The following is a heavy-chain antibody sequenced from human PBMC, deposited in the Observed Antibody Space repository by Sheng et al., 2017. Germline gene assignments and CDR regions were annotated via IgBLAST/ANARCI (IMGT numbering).Heavy chain of an antibody. J-gene: IGHJ4*02. CDR1: GFTFSSYG. Sequence: QVQLVESGGGVVQPGRSLRLSCAASGFTFSSYGMHWVRQAPGKGLEWVAVIWYDGSNKYYADSVKGRFTISRDNSKNTLYLQMNSLRAEDTAVYYCARGGWSFFDYWGRGNPGHRLL. V-gene: IGHV3-33*01. CDR2: IWYDGSNK. D-gene: IGHD6-19*01. CDR3: ARGGWSFFDY.